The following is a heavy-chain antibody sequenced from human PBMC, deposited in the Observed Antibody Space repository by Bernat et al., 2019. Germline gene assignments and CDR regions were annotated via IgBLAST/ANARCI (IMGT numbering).Heavy chain of an antibody. D-gene: IGHD3-10*01. J-gene: IGHJ6*02. CDR1: GFTFSSYS. CDR3: ARDTEYYYGSGSYYPDGYYYYYYGMDV. CDR2: ISSRSRTI. Sequence: EVQLVESGGGLVQLGGSLRLPCAASGFTFSSYSMNWVRQAPGKGLEWVSYISSRSRTIYYADSVKGRFTISRDNAKNSLYLQMNSLRAEDTAVYYCARDTEYYYGSGSYYPDGYYYYYYGMDVWGQGTTVTVSS. V-gene: IGHV3-48*01.